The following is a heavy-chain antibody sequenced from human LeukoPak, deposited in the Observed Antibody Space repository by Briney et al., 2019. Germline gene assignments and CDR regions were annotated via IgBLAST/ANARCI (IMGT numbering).Heavy chain of an antibody. J-gene: IGHJ2*01. Sequence: SGTLSLTCTVSGGSLSSYSWNWIRQPPGKGLEWIGSVCYSGITNYTPSLVRGVTASSDTTTNQSSLKQNTVIAADTAVYYCAGEAVTTVTPRNFDRWGRGTLVTVS. CDR1: GGSLSSYS. CDR3: AGEAVTTVTPRNFDR. V-gene: IGHV4-59*01. CDR2: VCYSGIT. D-gene: IGHD4-17*01.